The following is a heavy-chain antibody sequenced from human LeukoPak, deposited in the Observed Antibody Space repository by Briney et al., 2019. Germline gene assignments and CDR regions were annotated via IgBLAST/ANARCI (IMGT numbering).Heavy chain of an antibody. V-gene: IGHV3-48*04. CDR3: ARGYCSGGSCLLLDY. CDR1: GVTFSSYS. Sequence: RRTLRLSRAVSGVTFSSYSMNWGRHAPGKGQEWGSYISSSSSTISYAASVKGRFTISRDNAKNSLYLQMNSLRAEDTAVYYCARGYCSGGSCLLLDYWGQGTLVTVSS. CDR2: ISSSSSTI. J-gene: IGHJ4*02. D-gene: IGHD2-15*01.